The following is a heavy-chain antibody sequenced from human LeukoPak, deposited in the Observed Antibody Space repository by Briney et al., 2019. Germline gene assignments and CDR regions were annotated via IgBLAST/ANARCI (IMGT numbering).Heavy chain of an antibody. D-gene: IGHD3-10*01. J-gene: IGHJ6*03. CDR3: ARDRGYTMDRGVVKYYYYMDV. V-gene: IGHV4-61*02. Sequence: PSETLSLTCTVSGDSVSSDTYYWSNYWSWIRQPAGKGLEWIGRISTSGGTNYNPFLRGRVTISVDTSKNVFSLNLSSVTAADTAVYYCARDRGYTMDRGVVKYYYYMDVWGKGTTVT. CDR1: GDSVSSDTYYWSNY. CDR2: ISTSGGT.